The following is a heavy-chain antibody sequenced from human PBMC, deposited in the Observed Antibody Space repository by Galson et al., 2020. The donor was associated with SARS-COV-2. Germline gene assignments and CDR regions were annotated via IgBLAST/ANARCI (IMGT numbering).Heavy chain of an antibody. V-gene: IGHV4-59*01. CDR1: GGSISSYY. J-gene: IGHJ4*02. D-gene: IGHD5-12*01. CDR3: ARVADGYNYYAPFDY. Sequence: ETSETLSLTCTVSGGSISSYYWNWIRQPPGKGLEWIGYLSYSGSTNYNPSLKSRVTISGDTSNNQFSLKLSSVTAADTAVYFCARVADGYNYYAPFDYWSQGTLVTASS. CDR2: LSYSGST.